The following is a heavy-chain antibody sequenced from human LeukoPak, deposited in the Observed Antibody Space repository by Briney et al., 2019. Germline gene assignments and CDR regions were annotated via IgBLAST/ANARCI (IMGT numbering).Heavy chain of an antibody. CDR3: AKIYSSPGY. CDR1: GFTFTSYS. V-gene: IGHV3-48*01. CDR2: ITTSSSTI. Sequence: GGSLRLSCAASGFTFTSYSMNWVRQAPGKGLEWVSYITTSSSTINYADSVKGRFTISRDNSKNTLYLQMNSLSAEDTAVYYCAKIYSSPGYWGQGTLVTVSS. J-gene: IGHJ4*02. D-gene: IGHD5-18*01.